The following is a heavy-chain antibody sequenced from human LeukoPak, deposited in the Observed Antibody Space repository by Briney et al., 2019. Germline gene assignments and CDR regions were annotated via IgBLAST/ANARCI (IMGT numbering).Heavy chain of an antibody. J-gene: IGHJ4*02. D-gene: IGHD3-9*01. Sequence: RGASVKVSCKASGYTFNTYGITWVRQAPGQGLEWMGWISGYNGKTKYAQKLQDRVTMTTDTSTTTAYMELRSLRSDDTAVYYCATAPYYDILSGSETDYWGQGTLVTVSS. CDR3: ATAPYYDILSGSETDY. CDR1: GYTFNTYG. V-gene: IGHV1-18*01. CDR2: ISGYNGKT.